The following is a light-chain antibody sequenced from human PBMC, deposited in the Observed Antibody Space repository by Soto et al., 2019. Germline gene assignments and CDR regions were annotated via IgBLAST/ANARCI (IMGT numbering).Light chain of an antibody. Sequence: EIVLTQSPGTLSLSPGERATLSCRASHIVSSSYLAWYQQKTGQAPRPLIYGASSSATGVPDRFSGSGSGRDFTLTISRLEPEDFAVYYCQQYGSSPPITFGQGKRLEIK. V-gene: IGKV3-20*01. J-gene: IGKJ5*01. CDR1: HIVSSSY. CDR2: GAS. CDR3: QQYGSSPPIT.